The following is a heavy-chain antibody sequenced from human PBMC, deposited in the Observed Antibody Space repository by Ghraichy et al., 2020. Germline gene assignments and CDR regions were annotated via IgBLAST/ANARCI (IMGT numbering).Heavy chain of an antibody. D-gene: IGHD6-13*01. Sequence: GGSLRLSCSASGFTFSSYALHWVRQAPGKGLEYVSAISSNGGSTYYADSVKGRFTISRDSSKNTLYLQMSSLRAEDTGVYYCVKTRGIAGDWGQGTLVTVSS. CDR2: ISSNGGST. J-gene: IGHJ4*02. CDR1: GFTFSSYA. V-gene: IGHV3-64D*06. CDR3: VKTRGIAGD.